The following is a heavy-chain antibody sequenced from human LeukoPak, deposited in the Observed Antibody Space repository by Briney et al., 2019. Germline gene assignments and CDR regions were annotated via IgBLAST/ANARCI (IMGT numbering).Heavy chain of an antibody. CDR3: ASTMWIQLWPIHDAFDI. Sequence: ASVKVSCKSSGYTFTSYGISWVRQAPGQGLEWMGWISAYNGNTNYAQKFQGRVTITTDESTSTAYMELSSLRSEDTAVYYCASTMWIQLWPIHDAFDIWGQGTMVTVSS. CDR1: GYTFTSYG. CDR2: ISAYNGNT. D-gene: IGHD5-18*01. V-gene: IGHV1-18*01. J-gene: IGHJ3*02.